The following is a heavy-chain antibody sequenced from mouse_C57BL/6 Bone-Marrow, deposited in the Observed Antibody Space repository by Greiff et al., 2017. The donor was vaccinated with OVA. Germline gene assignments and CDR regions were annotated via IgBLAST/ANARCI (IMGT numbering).Heavy chain of an antibody. CDR2: IYPGGGYT. J-gene: IGHJ4*01. Sequence: VQLQESGAELVRPGTSVKMSCKASGYTFTNYWIGWAKQRPGHGLEWIGDIYPGGGYTNYNEKFKGKATLTADKSSSTAYMQFSSLTSEDSAIYYCAISLYYAMDYWGQGTSVTVSS. CDR1: GYTFTNYW. V-gene: IGHV1-63*01. CDR3: AISLYYAMDY. D-gene: IGHD6-2*01.